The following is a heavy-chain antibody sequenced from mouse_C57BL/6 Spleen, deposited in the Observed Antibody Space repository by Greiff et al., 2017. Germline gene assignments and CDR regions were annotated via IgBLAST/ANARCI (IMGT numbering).Heavy chain of an antibody. V-gene: IGHV5-16*01. J-gene: IGHJ1*03. CDR1: GFTFSDYY. CDR2: INYYGSST. CDR3: ARDRMGFDV. Sequence: VQLKESEGGLVQPGSSMKLSCTASGFTFSDYYMAWVRQVPEKGLEWVANINYYGSSTYYLDYLKSRVIISRDNAKNNLYLQMSSLKSEDTATYYCARDRMGFDVWGTGTTVTVSS.